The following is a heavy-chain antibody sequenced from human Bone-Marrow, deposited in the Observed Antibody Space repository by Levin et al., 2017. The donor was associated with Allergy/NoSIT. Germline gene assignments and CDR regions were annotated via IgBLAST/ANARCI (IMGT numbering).Heavy chain of an antibody. D-gene: IGHD2-15*01. CDR1: DYTFTNFG. CDR3: ARDHDNTNSALLF. Sequence: ASVKVSCKTSDYTFTNFGLSWVRQAPGQGLKLMGWINPYNGNTKYAQAFKGRLTMTTDTSTTTVYMELRSLTSGDTAIYFCARDHDNTNSALLFWGQGTLVSVSS. V-gene: IGHV1-18*01. CDR2: INPYNGNT. J-gene: IGHJ4*02.